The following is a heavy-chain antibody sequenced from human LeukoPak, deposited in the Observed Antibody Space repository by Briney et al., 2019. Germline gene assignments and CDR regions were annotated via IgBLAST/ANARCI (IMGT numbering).Heavy chain of an antibody. Sequence: PSETLSLTCAVSGASISSSNYYWGWVRQSPGKGLEWVSVIYSGGSTYYADSVKGRFTISRDNSKNTLYLQMNSLRAEDTAVYYCARAHSSGWFNFDYWGQGTLVTVSS. D-gene: IGHD6-19*01. CDR3: ARAHSSGWFNFDY. CDR1: GASISSSNYY. CDR2: IYSGGST. V-gene: IGHV3-66*01. J-gene: IGHJ4*02.